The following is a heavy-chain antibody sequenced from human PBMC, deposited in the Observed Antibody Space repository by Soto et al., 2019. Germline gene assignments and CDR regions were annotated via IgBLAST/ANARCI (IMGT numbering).Heavy chain of an antibody. V-gene: IGHV4-59*12. Sequence: SETLSLTCTVSGGSISSYYWSWIRQPPGKGLEWIGYIYYSGSTNYNPSLKSRVTISVDTSKNQFSLKLASVTAADTAVYYCARDTRDGYNFEYWGQVILVTVSS. CDR3: ARDTRDGYNFEY. D-gene: IGHD5-12*01. CDR2: IYYSGST. J-gene: IGHJ4*02. CDR1: GGSISSYY.